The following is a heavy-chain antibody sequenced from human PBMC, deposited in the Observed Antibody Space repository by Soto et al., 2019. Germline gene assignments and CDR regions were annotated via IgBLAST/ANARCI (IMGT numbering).Heavy chain of an antibody. V-gene: IGHV3-23*01. CDR1: GFTFSSYA. CDR3: SRRSSGWYFDY. CDR2: ISGSGGST. J-gene: IGHJ4*02. Sequence: EVQLLESGGGLVQPGGSLRLSCAASGFTFSSYAMSWVRQAPGKGLEWVSVISGSGGSTYYADSVKGRFTISRDNSKNTLYLQMNSLRAGDTAVYYGSRRSSGWYFDYWGQGTLVTVSS. D-gene: IGHD6-19*01.